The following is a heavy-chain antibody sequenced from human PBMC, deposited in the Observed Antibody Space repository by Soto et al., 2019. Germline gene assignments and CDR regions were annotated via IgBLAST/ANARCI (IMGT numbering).Heavy chain of an antibody. CDR3: ARHNSPRITGTTSGYHYYYYYGMDV. J-gene: IGHJ6*02. V-gene: IGHV5-51*01. D-gene: IGHD1-7*01. CDR1: GYRFTSYW. Sequence: LGESLKISCKSSGYRFTSYWIGWVRQMPGKGLEWMGIIYPGDSDTRYSPSFQGQVTISADKSISTAYLQWSSLKASDTAMYYCARHNSPRITGTTSGYHYYYYYGMDVWGQGTTVTVSS. CDR2: IYPGDSDT.